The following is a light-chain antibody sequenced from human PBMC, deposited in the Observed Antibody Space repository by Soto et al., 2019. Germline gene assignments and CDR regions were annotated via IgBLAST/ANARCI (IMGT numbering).Light chain of an antibody. CDR2: AVS. J-gene: IGLJ1*01. Sequence: QSVQTQAASVAGSPGQSITISCTGRSSDVGGYNYVSWYQQHPGKAPKLIIYAVSNRPSGVSNRFSGSKSGNTATLTISGLRAEDEADYYCCSYTVSGTYVFGTGTKVTVL. CDR1: SSDVGGYNY. CDR3: CSYTVSGTYV. V-gene: IGLV2-14*01.